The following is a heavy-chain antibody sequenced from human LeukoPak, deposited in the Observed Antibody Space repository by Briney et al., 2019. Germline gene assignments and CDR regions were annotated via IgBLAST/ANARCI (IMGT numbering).Heavy chain of an antibody. CDR2: INAANGNT. CDR3: ARGPSRGWFDP. D-gene: IGHD3-10*01. Sequence: ASVKVSFKASGYTFTDYVIHWVRQAPGQRLEWMGWINAANGNTKYSQKFQGRVTITRDTSASIAYMELSSLRSEDTAVYYCARGPSRGWFDPWGQGTLVTVSS. CDR1: GYTFTDYV. J-gene: IGHJ5*02. V-gene: IGHV1-3*01.